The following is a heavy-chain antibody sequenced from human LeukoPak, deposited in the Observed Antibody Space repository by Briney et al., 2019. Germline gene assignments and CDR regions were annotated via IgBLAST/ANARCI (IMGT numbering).Heavy chain of an antibody. D-gene: IGHD3-3*01. V-gene: IGHV3-23*01. CDR1: GLSFNKDV. Sequence: GGSLRLSCVVSGLSFNKDVMSWFRQAPGKGLEWVSSVSPGGVSPNHADSVKGRFTISRDNSKNTLWLQMNSLRAEDTALYYCALHWSYDYWSEPFEFRGQGTMVAVSS. CDR2: VSPGGVSP. CDR3: ALHWSYDYWSEPFEF. J-gene: IGHJ3*01.